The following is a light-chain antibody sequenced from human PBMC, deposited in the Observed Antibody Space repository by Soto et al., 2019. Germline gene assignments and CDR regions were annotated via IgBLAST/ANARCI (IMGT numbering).Light chain of an antibody. V-gene: IGLV2-18*01. CDR3: GLYTIAETVV. J-gene: IGLJ2*01. CDR1: KEVASYNR. CDR2: DVT. Sequence: QSALTQPPSVSGSPGQSVTISCTGTKEVASYNRVSWYQQTPGTSPKLLIYDVTKRASGISDRFSGSESGNTASLTISGLHTDDEGDYYCGLYTIAETVVLGGGTKLTVL.